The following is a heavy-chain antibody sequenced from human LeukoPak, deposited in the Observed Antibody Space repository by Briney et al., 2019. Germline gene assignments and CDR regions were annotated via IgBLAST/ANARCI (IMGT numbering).Heavy chain of an antibody. CDR2: IDPKSGGT. Sequence: GASVKVSCKTSGYTFSGYYIHWVRQAPGQGLEWLGRIDPKSGGTSFAHNFQGRVTMTTDTSISTVYMDLSSLRSDDTAAYYCARDSRVSADYWGQGTLVTVSS. CDR3: ARDSRVSADY. CDR1: GYTFSGYY. D-gene: IGHD2-8*01. J-gene: IGHJ4*02. V-gene: IGHV1-2*06.